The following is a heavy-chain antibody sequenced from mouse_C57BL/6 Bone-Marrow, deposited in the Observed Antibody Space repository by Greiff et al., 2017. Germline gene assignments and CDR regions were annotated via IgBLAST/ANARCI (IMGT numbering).Heavy chain of an antibody. Sequence: QVQLQQSGAELVRPGTSVKVSCKASGYAFTNYLIEWVKQRPGQGLEWIGVIYPGSGGTNYNEKFKGKATLTADKSSSTAYMQLSSLTSEDSAVYFCARFWYYYAMDYWGQGTSVTVSS. V-gene: IGHV1-54*01. CDR2: IYPGSGGT. CDR1: GYAFTNYL. J-gene: IGHJ4*01. CDR3: ARFWYYYAMDY.